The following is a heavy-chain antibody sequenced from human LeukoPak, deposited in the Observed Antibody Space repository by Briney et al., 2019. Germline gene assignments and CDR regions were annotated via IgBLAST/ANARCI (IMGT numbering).Heavy chain of an antibody. J-gene: IGHJ5*02. D-gene: IGHD2-15*01. CDR3: ARDQRYCSGGSCYPGWFDP. CDR1: GGSISSYY. V-gene: IGHV4-59*01. CDR2: IYYSGST. Sequence: SETLSLTCTVSGGSISSYYWSWIRQPPGKGLEWIGYIYYSGSTNYNPSLKSRVTISVDTSKNQFSLKLSSVTATDTAVYYCARDQRYCSGGSCYPGWFDPWGQGTLVTVSS.